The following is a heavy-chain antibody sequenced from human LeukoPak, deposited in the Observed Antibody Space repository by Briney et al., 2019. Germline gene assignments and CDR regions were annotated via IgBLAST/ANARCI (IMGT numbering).Heavy chain of an antibody. V-gene: IGHV5-51*01. CDR2: IYPGDSDT. D-gene: IGHD5-18*01. J-gene: IGHJ2*01. CDR3: ARSYSYGYRDL. CDR1: GYDFTNYW. Sequence: GESLKISCEGSGYDFTNYWIGWVRQMPGKGLEWMGVIYPGDSDTRYSPSFQGHFPISADKSITTAYLQWSSLKASDSAMYYCARSYSYGYRDLWGSGTLVTVSS.